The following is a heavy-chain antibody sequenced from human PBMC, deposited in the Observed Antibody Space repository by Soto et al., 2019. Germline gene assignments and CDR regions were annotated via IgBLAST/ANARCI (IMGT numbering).Heavy chain of an antibody. CDR1: GYTFTSYA. J-gene: IGHJ4*02. D-gene: IGHD6-13*01. V-gene: IGHV1-3*01. CDR3: ARGHSSSWRLYSSAHFDY. CDR2: INAGNGNT. Sequence: QVQLVQSGAEVKKPGASVKVSCKASGYTFTSYAMHWVRQAPGQRLEWMGWINAGNGNTKYSQKFPGRVTITRDTSASTAYMELSSLRSEDTAVYYCARGHSSSWRLYSSAHFDYWGQGTLVTVSS.